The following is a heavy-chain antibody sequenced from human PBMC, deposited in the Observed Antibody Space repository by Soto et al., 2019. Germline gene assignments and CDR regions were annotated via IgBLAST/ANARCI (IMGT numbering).Heavy chain of an antibody. CDR1: GGSISSGDYC. J-gene: IGHJ4*02. V-gene: IGHV4-30-4*01. Sequence: PSETLSLTCTVSGGSISSGDYCWSWIRQPPGKGLEWIGYIYYSGSTYYNPSLKSRVTISVDTSKNQFSLKLSSVTAADTAVYYCARERGDPYPRVFDYWGQGTLVTVSS. CDR3: ARERGDPYPRVFDY. CDR2: IYYSGST. D-gene: IGHD2-21*02.